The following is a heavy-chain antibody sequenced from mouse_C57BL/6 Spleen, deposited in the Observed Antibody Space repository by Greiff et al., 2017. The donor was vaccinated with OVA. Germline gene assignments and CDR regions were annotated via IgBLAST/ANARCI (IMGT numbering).Heavy chain of an antibody. J-gene: IGHJ2*01. CDR1: GYAFSSSW. CDR3: ARGDGRGDFDY. D-gene: IGHD3-3*01. CDR2: IYPGDGDT. Sequence: SGPELVKPGASVKISCKASGYAFSSSWMNWVKQRPGKGLEWIGRIYPGDGDTNYNGKFKGKATLTAEKSSSTAYMQLSSLTSEDSAVYFCARGDGRGDFDYWGQGTTLTVSS. V-gene: IGHV1-82*01.